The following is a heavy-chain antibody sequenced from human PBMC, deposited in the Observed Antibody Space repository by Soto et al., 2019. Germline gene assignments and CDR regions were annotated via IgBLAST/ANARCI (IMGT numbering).Heavy chain of an antibody. J-gene: IGHJ6*02. D-gene: IGHD3-16*01. CDR3: ARGGGHIYYYYGMDV. V-gene: IGHV4-59*01. Sequence: SETLSLTCTVSGGSISSYYWSWIRQPPGKGLEWIGYIYYSGSTNYNPSLKSRVTISVDTSKNQFSLKLSSVTAADTAVYYCARGGGHIYYYYGMDVWGQGTTVTVSS. CDR1: GGSISSYY. CDR2: IYYSGST.